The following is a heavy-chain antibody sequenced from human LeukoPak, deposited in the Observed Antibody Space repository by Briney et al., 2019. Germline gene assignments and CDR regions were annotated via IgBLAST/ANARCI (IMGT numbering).Heavy chain of an antibody. Sequence: SGGSLRLSCAASGFTFSSYAMHWVRQAPGKGLEWVAVISYDGSNKYYADSVKGRFTISRDNSKNTLYLQMNSLRAEDTAVYYCASTYSSGWYLYYFDYWGQGTLVTVSS. CDR1: GFTFSSYA. CDR2: ISYDGSNK. V-gene: IGHV3-30*04. D-gene: IGHD6-19*01. J-gene: IGHJ4*02. CDR3: ASTYSSGWYLYYFDY.